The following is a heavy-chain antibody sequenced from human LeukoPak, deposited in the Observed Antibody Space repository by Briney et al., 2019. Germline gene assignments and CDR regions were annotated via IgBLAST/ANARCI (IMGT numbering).Heavy chain of an antibody. D-gene: IGHD6-13*01. J-gene: IGHJ4*02. CDR3: AKGEQLPAFDY. CDR2: ISSSASTI. CDR1: GFTFSDYY. V-gene: IGHV3-11*01. Sequence: QPGGSLRLSCAASGFTFSDYYMSWIRQAPGKGLEWISYISSSASTIYYADSVKGRFTISRDNAKNSLYLQMNSLRAEDTAVYYCAKGEQLPAFDYWGQGTLVTVSS.